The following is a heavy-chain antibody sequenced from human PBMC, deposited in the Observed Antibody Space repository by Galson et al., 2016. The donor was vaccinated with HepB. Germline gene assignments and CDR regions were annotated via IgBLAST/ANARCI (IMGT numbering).Heavy chain of an antibody. D-gene: IGHD2-15*01. CDR2: ILYDGNSK. V-gene: IGHV3-30-3*01. CDR3: AVESGSSDSGDAFDI. Sequence: SLRLSCAASGFTFTTYTMHWVRPAPGKGLEWLAVILYDGNSKYYADSVKGRFTIFRDTSENTLYLQMNSLGPDDTAVYYCAVESGSSDSGDAFDIWGQGTMVTVSS. CDR1: GFTFTTYT. J-gene: IGHJ3*02.